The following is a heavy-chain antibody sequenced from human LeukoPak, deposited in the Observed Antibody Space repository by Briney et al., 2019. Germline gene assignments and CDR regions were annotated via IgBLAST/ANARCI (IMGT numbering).Heavy chain of an antibody. D-gene: IGHD4/OR15-4a*01. CDR2: INPNSGGT. V-gene: IGHV1-2*06. J-gene: IGHJ4*02. CDR3: AREVLVSPYYFDY. CDR1: GYTFTGYY. Sequence: ASVKVSCKASGYTFTGYYMHWARQAPGQGLEWMGRINPNSGGTNYAQKFQGRVTMTRDTSISTAYMELSRLRSDDTAVYYCAREVLVSPYYFDYWGQGTLVTVSS.